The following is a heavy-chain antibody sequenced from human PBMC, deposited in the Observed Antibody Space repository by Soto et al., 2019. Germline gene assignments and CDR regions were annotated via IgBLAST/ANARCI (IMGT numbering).Heavy chain of an antibody. CDR1: GGSFSGYC. Sequence: PSETLSLTCAVYGGSFSGYCWSWIRQPPGKGLEWIGEINHSGSTNYNPSLKSRVTISVDTSKNQFYLHLSSVTAADTAIFYCASIAAPGTTHFDFWGQGTLVTVSS. D-gene: IGHD6-13*01. J-gene: IGHJ4*02. CDR2: INHSGST. V-gene: IGHV4-34*01. CDR3: ASIAAPGTTHFDF.